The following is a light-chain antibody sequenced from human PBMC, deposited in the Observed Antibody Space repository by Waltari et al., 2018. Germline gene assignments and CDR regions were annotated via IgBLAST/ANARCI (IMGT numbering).Light chain of an antibody. CDR2: AAS. Sequence: DIQMTQSPSSLSASVGDRVTITCRASQSISSYLNWYQQKPGKAPKLLIYAASSLQSGVPSRFSGSGSGTDFTLTISSLQPEDSATYYCQQSYSTPPTFGQGTKVEIK. CDR3: QQSYSTPPT. V-gene: IGKV1-39*01. CDR1: QSISSY. J-gene: IGKJ1*01.